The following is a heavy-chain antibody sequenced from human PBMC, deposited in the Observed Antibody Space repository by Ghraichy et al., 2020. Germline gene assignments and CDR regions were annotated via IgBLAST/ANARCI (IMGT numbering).Heavy chain of an antibody. V-gene: IGHV4-30-2*01. J-gene: IGHJ4*02. CDR2: IYYSGDT. CDR1: GGSLSSGGDS. Sequence: SQTLSLTCAVSGGSLSSGGDSWRWIRQPPGKGLEWIGYIYYSGDTNYNPSLRSRVTMSIDGSRNQFSLGLSSVTAADTAIYYCARRSNNYYGPLDYWGRGTLVTVSS. CDR3: ARRSNNYYGPLDY. D-gene: IGHD3-3*01.